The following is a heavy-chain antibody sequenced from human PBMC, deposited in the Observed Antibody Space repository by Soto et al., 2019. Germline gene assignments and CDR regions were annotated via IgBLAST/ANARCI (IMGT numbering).Heavy chain of an antibody. CDR1: GYTFSNFY. CDR3: ARADNYGRRVYPLDY. Sequence: ASVKVSCKASGYTFSNFYIHWVRQAPGQGLEWMGIINPSGGSTSYAQKFQGRVTMTRDTSTSTVYMELSSLRSEDSAVHYCARADNYGRRVYPLDYGGQGTLVTVSP. J-gene: IGHJ4*02. CDR2: INPSGGST. V-gene: IGHV1-46*01. D-gene: IGHD3-22*01.